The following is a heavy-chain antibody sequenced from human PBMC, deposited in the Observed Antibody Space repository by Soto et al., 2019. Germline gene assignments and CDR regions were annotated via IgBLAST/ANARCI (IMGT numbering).Heavy chain of an antibody. CDR2: IYYSVAT. D-gene: IGHD1-26*01. J-gene: IGHJ5*02. V-gene: IGHV4-39*02. Sequence: SETLSLTCPVSGYSISSGQHYWGWVRQSPGKGLEWIGSIYYSVATYINPSLRGRLTISSDMPKNQFFLTLSSVTAADTAVYYCARVAIVVLDQRAPRKGRLNWFDPWGQGTLVTVSS. CDR3: ARVAIVVLDQRAPRKGRLNWFDP. CDR1: GYSISSGQHY.